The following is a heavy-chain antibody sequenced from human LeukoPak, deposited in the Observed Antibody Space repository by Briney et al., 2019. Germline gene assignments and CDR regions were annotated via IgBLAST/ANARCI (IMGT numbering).Heavy chain of an antibody. CDR1: GYTFTSYD. CDR2: ISAYNGNT. D-gene: IGHD3-16*01. V-gene: IGHV1-18*01. Sequence: ASVKVSCKASGYTFTSYDINWVRQAPGQGLEWMGWISAYNGNTNYAQKLQGRVTMTTDTSTSTAYMELRSLRSDDTAVYYCARDKDYIWGSSPKFDYWGQGTLVTVSS. CDR3: ARDKDYIWGSSPKFDY. J-gene: IGHJ4*02.